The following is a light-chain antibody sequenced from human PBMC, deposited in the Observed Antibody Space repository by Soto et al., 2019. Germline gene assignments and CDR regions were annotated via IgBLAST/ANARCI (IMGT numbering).Light chain of an antibody. J-gene: IGKJ3*01. V-gene: IGKV2-30*01. CDR3: MQGTH. CDR1: QSFVYSDGNTY. CDR2: KVS. Sequence: DVVMTQSPLSLPVTLGQPASISCRSSQSFVYSDGNTYLSWFHQSPGRSPRRLIFKVSNRDTVVPDRFSGSGSGTDFTLKISRVEAEDVGVYYCMQGTHFGRGTRVDI.